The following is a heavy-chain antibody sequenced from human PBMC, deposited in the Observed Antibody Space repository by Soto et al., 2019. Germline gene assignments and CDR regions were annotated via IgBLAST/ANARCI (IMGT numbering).Heavy chain of an antibody. D-gene: IGHD4-4*01. J-gene: IGHJ4*02. Sequence: ASVTVSCKASVYTFSSYYIHWVRQAPGQGYEWMGIINPSGGGTTYAQKFQGRVTMTRDTSTSTVYMELSSLRSEDTAVYYCARYDYNGYYFDYWGQGTLVTVSS. V-gene: IGHV1-46*01. CDR3: ARYDYNGYYFDY. CDR2: INPSGGGT. CDR1: VYTFSSYY.